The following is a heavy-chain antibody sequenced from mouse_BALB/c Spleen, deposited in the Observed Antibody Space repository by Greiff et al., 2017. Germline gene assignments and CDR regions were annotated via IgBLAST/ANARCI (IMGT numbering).Heavy chain of an antibody. D-gene: IGHD1-1*01. CDR3: ARLGYGSSGGYYAMDY. CDR1: GDSITSGY. V-gene: IGHV3-8*02. CDR2: ISYSGST. Sequence: EVKLMESGPSLVKPSQTLSLTCSVTGDSITSGYWNWIRKFPGNKLEYMGYISYSGSTYYNPSLKSRISITRDTSKNQYYLQLNSVTTEDTATYYCARLGYGSSGGYYAMDYWGQGTSVTVSS. J-gene: IGHJ4*01.